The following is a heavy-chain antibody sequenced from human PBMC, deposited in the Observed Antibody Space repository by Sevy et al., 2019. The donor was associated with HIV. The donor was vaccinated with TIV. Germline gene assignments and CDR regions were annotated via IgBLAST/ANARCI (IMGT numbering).Heavy chain of an antibody. J-gene: IGHJ4*02. CDR3: ARPNPYYYDSSGYTTYYFDY. Sequence: ETLSLTCTVSGGSISSSSYYWGWIRQPPGKGLEWIGSIYYSGSTYYNPSLKSRVTISVDTSKNQFSLKLSSVTAADTAVYYCARPNPYYYDSSGYTTYYFDYRGQGTLVTVSS. V-gene: IGHV4-39*01. D-gene: IGHD3-22*01. CDR1: GGSISSSSYY. CDR2: IYYSGST.